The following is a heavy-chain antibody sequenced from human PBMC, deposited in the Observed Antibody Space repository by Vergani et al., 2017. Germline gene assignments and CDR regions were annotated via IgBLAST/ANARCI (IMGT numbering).Heavy chain of an antibody. D-gene: IGHD1-26*01. V-gene: IGHV3-33*01. CDR3: ARQGALPYFDY. CDR2: IWYDGSNK. CDR1: GFTFSSYG. J-gene: IGHJ4*02. Sequence: QVQLVESGGGVVQPGRSLRLSCAASGFTFSSYGMHWVRQAPGKGLEWVAVIWYDGSNKYYADSVKGRFTISRDNSKHTLYLQMNGLRAEYTAVYYCARQGALPYFDYWGLGTLVTVSS.